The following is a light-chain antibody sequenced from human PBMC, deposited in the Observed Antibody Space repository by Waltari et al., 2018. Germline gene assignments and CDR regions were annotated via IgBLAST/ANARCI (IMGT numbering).Light chain of an antibody. Sequence: EIVLTQSPGTLSLSPGDRATLSCMASQSVSRTLAWYQQTPGQAPRLLIYDASSRATGLPDRFSGSGSGTDFSLTISRLEPEDFAVYYCQKYGTLPATFGQGTKVEIK. J-gene: IGKJ1*01. V-gene: IGKV3-20*01. CDR2: DAS. CDR3: QKYGTLPAT. CDR1: QSVSRT.